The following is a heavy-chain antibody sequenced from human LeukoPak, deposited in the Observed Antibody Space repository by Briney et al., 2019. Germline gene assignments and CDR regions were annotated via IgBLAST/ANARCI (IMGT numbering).Heavy chain of an antibody. V-gene: IGHV3-33*01. CDR1: GFTFNTYG. CDR2: IWSDGSYK. Sequence: PGGSLRLSCAVSGFTFNTYGMHWVRQAPGKGLEWVAVIWSDGSYKYYADSVKGRFTISRDNFKNMLYLEMNSLRVEGTAVYYCARSTTVTTNNWFDPWGQGTLVTVSS. D-gene: IGHD4-17*01. J-gene: IGHJ5*02. CDR3: ARSTTVTTNNWFDP.